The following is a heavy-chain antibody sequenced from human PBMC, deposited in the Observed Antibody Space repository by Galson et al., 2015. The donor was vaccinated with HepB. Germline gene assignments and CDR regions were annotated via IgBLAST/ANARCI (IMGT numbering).Heavy chain of an antibody. Sequence: SLRLSCAASGFTFSSYAMSWVRQAPGKGLEWVSAISGSGGSTYYADSVKGRFTISRDNSKNTLYLQMNSLRAEDTAVYYCAKRQSGYSGYEKNWYLDLWGRGTLVTVSS. CDR1: GFTFSSYA. CDR3: AKRQSGYSGYEKNWYLDL. J-gene: IGHJ2*01. V-gene: IGHV3-23*01. D-gene: IGHD5-12*01. CDR2: ISGSGGST.